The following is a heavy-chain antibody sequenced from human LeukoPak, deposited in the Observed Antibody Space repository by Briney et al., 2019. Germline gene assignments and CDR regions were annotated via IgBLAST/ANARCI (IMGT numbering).Heavy chain of an antibody. J-gene: IGHJ4*02. V-gene: IGHV1-2*02. Sequence: ASVKVSCKASGYTFTGYYMHWVRQAPGQGLEWMGWINPNSGGTNYAQKFQGRVTMTRDMSTSTVYMELSSLRSEDTAVYYCAVLFLNYFDYWGQGTLVTVSS. CDR2: INPNSGGT. CDR1: GYTFTGYY. D-gene: IGHD2/OR15-2a*01. CDR3: AVLFLNYFDY.